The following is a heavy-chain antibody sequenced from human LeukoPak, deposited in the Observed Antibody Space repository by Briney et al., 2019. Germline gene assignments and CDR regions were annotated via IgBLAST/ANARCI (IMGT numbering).Heavy chain of an antibody. CDR3: ARSSRLGYYYGMDV. CDR2: ISYDGSNK. Sequence: GGSLRLSCAASGFTFSSYGMHWVRQAPGKGLEWVAVISYDGSNKYYADSVKGRFTISRDNSKNTLYLQMNSLRAEDTAVYYCARSSRLGYYYGMDVWGQGTTVTVSS. J-gene: IGHJ6*02. CDR1: GFTFSSYG. V-gene: IGHV3-30*03. D-gene: IGHD7-27*01.